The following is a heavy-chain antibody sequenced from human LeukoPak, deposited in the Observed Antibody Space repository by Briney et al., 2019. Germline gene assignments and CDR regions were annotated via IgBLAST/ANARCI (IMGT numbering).Heavy chain of an antibody. V-gene: IGHV3-7*03. Sequence: GGSLRLSCTASGLTLSNYWMIWVRQAPGKGLQWVAKIKQDGSEKYYVDSVKGRFTISRDNAENSLYLQMNSLRIEDTAVYYCAARSSGNPYFWGQGTLVTVSS. J-gene: IGHJ4*02. D-gene: IGHD1-26*01. CDR1: GLTLSNYW. CDR3: AARSSGNPYF. CDR2: IKQDGSEK.